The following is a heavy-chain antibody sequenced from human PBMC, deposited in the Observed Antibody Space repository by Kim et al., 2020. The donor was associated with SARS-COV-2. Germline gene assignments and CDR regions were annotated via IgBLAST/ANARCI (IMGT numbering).Heavy chain of an antibody. D-gene: IGHD3-22*01. V-gene: IGHV3-15*01. Sequence: GGSLRVSCAASGFTVSDAWMSWVRQAPGKGLEWVGHIKSNNDGGTTEYAAPVKGRFTISRDDSKSTLYLQMNSLRTEDTAIYYCTTEDDSLGYYHIIHY. J-gene: IGHJ6*01. CDR1: GFTVSDAW. CDR2: IKSNNDGGTT. CDR3: TTEDDSLGYYHIIHY.